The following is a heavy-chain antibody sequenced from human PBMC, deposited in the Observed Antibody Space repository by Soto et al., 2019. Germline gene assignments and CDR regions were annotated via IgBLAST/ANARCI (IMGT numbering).Heavy chain of an antibody. CDR1: GGSFSGYY. D-gene: IGHD1-7*01. V-gene: IGHV4-34*01. Sequence: QVQLQQWGAGLLKPSETLSLTCAVYGGSFSGYYWSWIRQPPGKGLEWIGEINHSGSTNYNPSLKSRVTISVDTSKNQFSLKLSSVTAADTAVYYCASAQGWNYRAHAFDIWGQGTMVTVSS. CDR3: ASAQGWNYRAHAFDI. CDR2: INHSGST. J-gene: IGHJ3*02.